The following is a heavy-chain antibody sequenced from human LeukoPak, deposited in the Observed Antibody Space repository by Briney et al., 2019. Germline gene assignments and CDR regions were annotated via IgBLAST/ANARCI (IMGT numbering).Heavy chain of an antibody. V-gene: IGHV3-7*01. CDR3: ATSFPYCSVDSCAL. D-gene: IGHD2-15*01. Sequence: GGSLRLSCAASGLTFRNYWMSWVRQAPGKGLEWVANIKPDGGVQNYVDSVKGLFTITRDNAANSLFLQMNSLRDEDTAVYYCATSFPYCSVDSCALGGQGTLVTVSS. CDR1: GLTFRNYW. CDR2: IKPDGGVQ. J-gene: IGHJ4*02.